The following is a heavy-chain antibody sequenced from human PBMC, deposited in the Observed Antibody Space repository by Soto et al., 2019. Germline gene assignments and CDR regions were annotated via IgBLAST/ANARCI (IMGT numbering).Heavy chain of an antibody. CDR1: GFTFSSYG. Sequence: QVQLVESGGGVVQPGRSLRLSCAASGFTFSSYGMHWVRQAPGKGLEWVAVIWYDGSNKYYADSVKGRFTISRDNSKNTLHLQMNSLRAEDTAVYYCARNSRYFDWLYDYWGHGTLVTVSS. CDR2: IWYDGSNK. D-gene: IGHD3-9*01. V-gene: IGHV3-33*01. CDR3: ARNSRYFDWLYDY. J-gene: IGHJ4*01.